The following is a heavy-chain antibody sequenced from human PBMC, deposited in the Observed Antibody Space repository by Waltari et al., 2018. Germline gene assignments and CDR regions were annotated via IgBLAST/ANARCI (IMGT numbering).Heavy chain of an antibody. J-gene: IGHJ4*01. CDR1: GFTLSSYV. D-gene: IGHD3-3*02. CDR3: AKVNEAGILSRPYDY. V-gene: IGHV3-23*01. CDR2: ISERGGST. Sequence: EVQVLDSGGGLVQPGGYLRLSCAASGFTLSSYVMTWVRQAPGKGLEWVSGISERGGSTYYADSVKGRFTISRDNSRNTLYLQMNSLRAGDTGVYYCAKVNEAGILSRPYDYWGHGTLVTVSS.